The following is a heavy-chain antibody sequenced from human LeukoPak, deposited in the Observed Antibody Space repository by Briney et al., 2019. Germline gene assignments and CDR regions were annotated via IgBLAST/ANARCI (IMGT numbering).Heavy chain of an antibody. CDR1: GGSFSGYY. J-gene: IGHJ4*02. CDR2: INHSGST. CDR3: ATGGRYLYVY. V-gene: IGHV4-34*01. D-gene: IGHD2-2*01. Sequence: SETLSLTCAVYGGSFSGYYWSWIRQPPGKGLEWVGEINHSGSTNYNPSLKSRVTISVDTSKNQFSLKLSSVTAADTAVYYCATGGRYLYVYWGQGTLVTVSS.